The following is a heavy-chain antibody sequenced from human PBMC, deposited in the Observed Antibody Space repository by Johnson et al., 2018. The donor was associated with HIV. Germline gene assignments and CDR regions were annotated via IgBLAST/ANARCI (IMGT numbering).Heavy chain of an antibody. V-gene: IGHV3-30*03. CDR3: ARSRRWTGTVTRPLEAFDI. D-gene: IGHD4-11*01. J-gene: IGHJ3*02. Sequence: QVQLVESGGGLIHPGGSLRLSCVASGFSVSDNYMNWVRQAPGKGLEWVAAISYDGSNKYYADSVKGRFTISRDNSKNTLYLQMNSLRAEDTAVYYCARSRRWTGTVTRPLEAFDIWGQGTMVTVSS. CDR1: GFSVSDNY. CDR2: ISYDGSNK.